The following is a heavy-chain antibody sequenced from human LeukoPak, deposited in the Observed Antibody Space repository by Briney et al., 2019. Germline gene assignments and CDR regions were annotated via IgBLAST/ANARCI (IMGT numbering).Heavy chain of an antibody. CDR1: GYTFTSYA. J-gene: IGHJ6*02. V-gene: IGHV1-18*01. CDR3: ARNHYYDILTGSVTYGMDV. D-gene: IGHD3-9*01. Sequence: GASVKVSCKASGYTFTSYAMNWVRQAPGQGLEWMGWISAYNGNTNYAQKLQGRVTTTTDTSTSTAYMELRSLRSDDTAVYYCARNHYYDILTGSVTYGMDVWGQGTTVTVSS. CDR2: ISAYNGNT.